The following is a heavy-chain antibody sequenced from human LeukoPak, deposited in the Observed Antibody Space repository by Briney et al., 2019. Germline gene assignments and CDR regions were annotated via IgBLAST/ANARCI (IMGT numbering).Heavy chain of an antibody. D-gene: IGHD5-12*01. Sequence: GGSLRLSCAASGFTVSSNYMSWVRQAPGEGLEWVSVIYSGGNTYYADSVKGRFTISRDNSKNTLYLQMNSLRAEDTAVYYCARDEVATTLDYWGQGTLVTVSS. CDR1: GFTVSSNY. V-gene: IGHV3-66*02. J-gene: IGHJ4*02. CDR2: IYSGGNT. CDR3: ARDEVATTLDY.